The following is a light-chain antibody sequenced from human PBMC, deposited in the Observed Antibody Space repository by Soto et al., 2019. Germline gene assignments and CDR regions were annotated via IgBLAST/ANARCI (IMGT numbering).Light chain of an antibody. CDR1: QSVSSDY. CDR3: QQYDNSPAWT. Sequence: EIVLTQSPGTLSLSPGERATLSCKTSQSVSSDYLAWYQQKPGQAPRLLIYSASSRAAGIPDRFSGSGSGTDFTLTINRLEPEDFAVYYCQQYDNSPAWTFGQGTKVEIK. V-gene: IGKV3-20*01. J-gene: IGKJ1*01. CDR2: SAS.